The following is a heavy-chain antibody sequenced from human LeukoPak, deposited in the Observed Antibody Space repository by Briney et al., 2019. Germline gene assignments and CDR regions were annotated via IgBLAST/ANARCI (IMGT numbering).Heavy chain of an antibody. D-gene: IGHD1-1*01. CDR3: ARTVNWNYDY. J-gene: IGHJ4*02. V-gene: IGHV4-38-2*02. CDR2: IYYSGST. Sequence: SETLSLTCTVSGYSISSGYYWGWIRQPPGKGLEWIGSIYYSGSTYFNPSLKSRVTISVDTSKNHFSLKLNSVTAADTAVYYCARTVNWNYDYWGQETLVTVSS. CDR1: GYSISSGYY.